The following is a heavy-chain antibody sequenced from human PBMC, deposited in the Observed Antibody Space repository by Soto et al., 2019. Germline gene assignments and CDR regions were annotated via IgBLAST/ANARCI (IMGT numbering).Heavy chain of an antibody. Sequence: ASVKVSCKGSGYTLTGLSMHLVRPAPGKGLEWMGGFDPEDGETIYAQKFQGRVTMTEDTSTDTAYMELSSLRSEDTAVYYCATLWGNYGLSAFDIWGQGTMVTVSS. V-gene: IGHV1-24*01. D-gene: IGHD4-17*01. CDR3: ATLWGNYGLSAFDI. CDR1: GYTLTGLS. J-gene: IGHJ3*02. CDR2: FDPEDGET.